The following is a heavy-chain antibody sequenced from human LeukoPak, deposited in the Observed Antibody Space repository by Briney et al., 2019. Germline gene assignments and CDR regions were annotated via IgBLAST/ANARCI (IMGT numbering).Heavy chain of an antibody. J-gene: IGHJ4*02. D-gene: IGHD3-22*01. CDR2: ISYDGSNK. V-gene: IGHV3-30*04. CDR1: GFTFSSYA. CDR3: AREGHYDSSGPVDY. Sequence: GGSLRLSCAASGFTFSSYAMHWVRQAPGKGLEWVAVISYDGSNKYYADSVKGRFTISRDNSKNTLYLQMNSLRAEDTAVYYCAREGHYDSSGPVDYWGQGTLVTVSS.